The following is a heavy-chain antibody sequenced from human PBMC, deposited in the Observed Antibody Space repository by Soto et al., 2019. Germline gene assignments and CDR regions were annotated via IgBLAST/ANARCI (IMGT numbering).Heavy chain of an antibody. CDR1: GGTFSSYA. Sequence: GASVKVSCTASGGTFSSYAISWVRQAPGQGLEWMGGIIPIFGTANYAQKFQGRVTITADESTSTAYMELSSLRSEDTAVYYCARGGGPPHYYDSSGHFDYWGQGTLVTVSS. CDR3: ARGGGPPHYYDSSGHFDY. CDR2: IIPIFGTA. V-gene: IGHV1-69*13. D-gene: IGHD3-22*01. J-gene: IGHJ4*02.